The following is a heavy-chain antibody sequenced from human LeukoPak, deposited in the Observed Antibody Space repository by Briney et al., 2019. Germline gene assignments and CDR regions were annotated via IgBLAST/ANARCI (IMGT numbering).Heavy chain of an antibody. CDR3: ARGPRPGASYYDSSGYYFDY. Sequence: GGSLRLSCAASGFTFSSCALHWVRQAPGKGLEWVAVISYGGSNKFYADSVKGRFTISRDNSKNTLYLQMNSLRAEDTAVYYCARGPRPGASYYDSSGYYFDYWGQGTLVTVSS. V-gene: IGHV3-30-3*01. J-gene: IGHJ4*02. D-gene: IGHD3-22*01. CDR2: ISYGGSNK. CDR1: GFTFSSCA.